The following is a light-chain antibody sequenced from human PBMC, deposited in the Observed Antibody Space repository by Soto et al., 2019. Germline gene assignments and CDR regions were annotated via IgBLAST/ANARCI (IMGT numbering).Light chain of an antibody. J-gene: IGKJ1*01. CDR2: GAS. CDR1: QSVSSSY. CDR3: QQYGSSPPWT. V-gene: IGKV3-20*01. Sequence: EIVLTQSPGTLSLSPGERATLSCRASQSVSSSYLAWYQQKPGQAPRLLIYGASSRATGIPDRFSGRGSGTDFTLTISRLEPEDFAVYYCQQYGSSPPWTFGQGTKVDNK.